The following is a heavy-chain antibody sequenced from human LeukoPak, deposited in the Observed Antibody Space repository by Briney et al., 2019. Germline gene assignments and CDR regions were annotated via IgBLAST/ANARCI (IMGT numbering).Heavy chain of an antibody. J-gene: IGHJ4*02. CDR1: GFTFSNFG. Sequence: GGSLRLSCAASGFTFSNFGMSWVRQAPGKGLEWVSAISGSGVSTYYADSVKGRFTISGDNSKNTLYLQMNSLRAEDTAVYYCAKGQISRSDRFDYWGQGTLVTVSS. CDR3: AKGQISRSDRFDY. D-gene: IGHD3-3*02. CDR2: ISGSGVST. V-gene: IGHV3-23*01.